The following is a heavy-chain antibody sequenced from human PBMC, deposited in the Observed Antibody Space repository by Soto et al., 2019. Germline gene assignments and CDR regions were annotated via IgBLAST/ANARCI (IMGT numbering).Heavy chain of an antibody. CDR2: INDRGSI. Sequence: QVQLQQWGAGPLRPLETLSLTCGVSCGSFSGYYWAWIRQSPGKGLEWIGEINDRGSINYNPSLKSGVSISVDTSKNHYFLNLRSVTAADTAVYYCARESHDILTGPPWVWYFDLWGRGNLVT. V-gene: IGHV4-34*01. J-gene: IGHJ2*01. CDR3: ARESHDILTGPPWVWYFDL. D-gene: IGHD3-9*01. CDR1: CGSFSGYY.